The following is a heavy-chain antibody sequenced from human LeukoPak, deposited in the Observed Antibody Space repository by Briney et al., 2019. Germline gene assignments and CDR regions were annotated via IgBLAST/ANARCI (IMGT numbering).Heavy chain of an antibody. Sequence: SETLSLTCTVSGDSISGYYWNWIRQPPGKGLEWIGFVHYSGSTNYNPFLKSRVTISVDTSKNQFSLNLSSVTAADTAVYYCARARGGYGDYGSWFDPWGQGTLVPVSS. CDR2: VHYSGST. V-gene: IGHV4-59*01. D-gene: IGHD4-17*01. CDR1: GDSISGYY. CDR3: ARARGGYGDYGSWFDP. J-gene: IGHJ5*02.